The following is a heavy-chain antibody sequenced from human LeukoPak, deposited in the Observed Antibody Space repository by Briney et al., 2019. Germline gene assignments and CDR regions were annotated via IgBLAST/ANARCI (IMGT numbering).Heavy chain of an antibody. V-gene: IGHV4-39*01. J-gene: IGHJ4*02. D-gene: IGHD3-10*01. CDR2: IYYSGST. CDR3: ARHAQGESTDTRFDY. Sequence: PSETLSLTCTVSGGSISSSSYYWGWIRQPPGKGLEWIGSIYYSGSTYYNPSLKRRVTISVDTSKNQFSLRLSSMAAADTVEYYGARHAQGESTDTRFDYWGQGTQVTVSS. CDR1: GGSISSSSYY.